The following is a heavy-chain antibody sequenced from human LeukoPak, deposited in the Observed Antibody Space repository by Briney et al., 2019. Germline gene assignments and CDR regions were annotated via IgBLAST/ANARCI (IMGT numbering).Heavy chain of an antibody. CDR3: ATGANGDY. Sequence: GASAKVSCKVSGYTLTELSMHWVRQAPGKGLEWMGGFDPEDGETIYAQKLQGRVTMTTDTSTSTAYMELRSLRSDDTAGYYCATGANGDYWGQGTLVTVSS. J-gene: IGHJ4*02. D-gene: IGHD4/OR15-4a*01. CDR1: GYTLTELS. CDR2: FDPEDGET. V-gene: IGHV1-24*01.